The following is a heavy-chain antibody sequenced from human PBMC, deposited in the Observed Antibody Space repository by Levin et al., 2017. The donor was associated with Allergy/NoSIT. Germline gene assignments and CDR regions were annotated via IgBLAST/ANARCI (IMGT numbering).Heavy chain of an antibody. CDR2: IYYSGST. J-gene: IGHJ4*02. CDR1: GGSISSYY. V-gene: IGHV4-59*01. D-gene: IGHD1-26*01. Sequence: GSLRLSCTVSGGSISSYYWSWIRQPPGKGLEWIGYIYYSGSTNYNPSLKSRVTISVDTSKNQFSLKLSSVTAADTAVYYCARAPGYSGSYWGYFDYWGQGTLVTVSS. CDR3: ARAPGYSGSYWGYFDY.